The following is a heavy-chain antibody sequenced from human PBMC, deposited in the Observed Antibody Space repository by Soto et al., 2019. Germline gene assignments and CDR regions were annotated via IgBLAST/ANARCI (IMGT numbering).Heavy chain of an antibody. D-gene: IGHD3-22*01. CDR3: ARVFDSLPVSGYYSY. V-gene: IGHV1-69*06. J-gene: IGHJ4*02. Sequence: VKVSCKASGGTFSSYAISWVRQAPGQGLEWMGGIIPIFGTANYAQKFQGRVTITADKSTSTAYMELSSLRSEDTAVYYCARVFDSLPVSGYYSYWGQGTLVTVS. CDR2: IIPIFGTA. CDR1: GGTFSSYA.